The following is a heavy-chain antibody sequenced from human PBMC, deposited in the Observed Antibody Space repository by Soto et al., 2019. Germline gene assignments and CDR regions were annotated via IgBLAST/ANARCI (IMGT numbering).Heavy chain of an antibody. J-gene: IGHJ4*02. Sequence: DVQLVESGGGLVQPGRSLRLSCAASGFTFDDYAMHWVRQAPGKGLEWVSGISWNSGSIGYADSVKGRFTISRDNAKNSLYLQMNSLRAEGTALYYCAKGGQLLTEGGGYWGQGTLVTVSS. CDR2: ISWNSGSI. D-gene: IGHD2-2*01. V-gene: IGHV3-9*01. CDR1: GFTFDDYA. CDR3: AKGGQLLTEGGGY.